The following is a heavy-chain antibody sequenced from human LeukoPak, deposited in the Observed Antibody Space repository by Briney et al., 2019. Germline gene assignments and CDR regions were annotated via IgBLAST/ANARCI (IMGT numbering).Heavy chain of an antibody. CDR3: ARAKWLRLLLLLDY. D-gene: IGHD5-12*01. J-gene: IGHJ4*02. CDR1: GFTFSNYG. CDR2: ISYDGSNK. Sequence: GRSLRLSCAASGFTFSNYGMHWVRQAPGKGLEWVAVISYDGSNKFYADSVKGRFTISRDNSENTLFLQMNSLRPEDTAVYYCARAKWLRLLLLLDYWGQGTLVTVST. V-gene: IGHV3-30*03.